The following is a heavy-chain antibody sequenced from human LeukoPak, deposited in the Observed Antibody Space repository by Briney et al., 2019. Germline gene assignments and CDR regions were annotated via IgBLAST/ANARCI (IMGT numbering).Heavy chain of an antibody. CDR3: ARQDYGGNPHYYGMDV. V-gene: IGHV5-51*01. CDR1: GYSFTTYW. J-gene: IGHJ6*02. Sequence: GESLKISCKGSGYSFTTYWISWVRQMPGKGLEWMGIIYPGDSDTRYSPSFQGQVTISADKSISTAYLQWSSLKASDTAMYYCARQDYGGNPHYYGMDVWGQGTTVTVSS. D-gene: IGHD4-23*01. CDR2: IYPGDSDT.